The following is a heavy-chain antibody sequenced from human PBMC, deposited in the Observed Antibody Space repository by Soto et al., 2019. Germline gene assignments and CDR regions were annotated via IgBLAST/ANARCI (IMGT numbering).Heavy chain of an antibody. CDR2: ISAYNGNT. J-gene: IGHJ5*02. V-gene: IGHV1-18*04. D-gene: IGHD3-22*01. CDR3: ARLIGPYYYDRSCYVCWFDP. CDR1: GYTFTSYG. Sequence: QVQLVQSGAEVKKPGASVKVSCKSSGYTFTSYGISWVRQAPGQGLEWMGWISAYNGNTNYEQKLQGRVTMTTDTSTSTAYRELRSLRSDDTAVYYCARLIGPYYYDRSCYVCWFDPWGQGTLVTVSS.